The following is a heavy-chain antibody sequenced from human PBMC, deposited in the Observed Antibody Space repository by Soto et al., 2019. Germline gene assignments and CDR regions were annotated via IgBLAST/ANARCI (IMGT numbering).Heavy chain of an antibody. CDR3: AKDWGSSGWFNWFDS. Sequence: QVQLVESGGGVVQPGTSLRLSCVVSGFTLSNTGVHWVRQAPGKGLEWVGMISHDGFSPHYVDSVRGRFTISRDNSKNTLYLQMDRLRPEDTSVYYCAKDWGSSGWFNWFDSWGQGTLVIVSS. CDR1: GFTLSNTG. CDR2: ISHDGFSP. D-gene: IGHD6-13*01. J-gene: IGHJ5*01. V-gene: IGHV3-30*18.